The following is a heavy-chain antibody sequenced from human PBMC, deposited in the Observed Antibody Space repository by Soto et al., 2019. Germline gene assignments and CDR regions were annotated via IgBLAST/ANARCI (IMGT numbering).Heavy chain of an antibody. Sequence: SETLSLTCAVYGGSFSGYYWSWIRQPPGKGLEWIGEINHSGSTNYNPSLKSRVTISVDTSKNQFSLKLSSVTAADTAVYYCARDYDFWSGPNGDVWGQGTT. CDR2: INHSGST. V-gene: IGHV4-34*01. D-gene: IGHD3-3*01. CDR3: ARDYDFWSGPNGDV. CDR1: GGSFSGYY. J-gene: IGHJ6*02.